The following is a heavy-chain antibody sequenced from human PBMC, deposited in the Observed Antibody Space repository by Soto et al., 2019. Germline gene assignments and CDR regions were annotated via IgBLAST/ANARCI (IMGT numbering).Heavy chain of an antibody. CDR1: GFTFSTYA. CDR3: AKDLILYRKEATNTWAD. J-gene: IGHJ4*02. V-gene: IGHV3-30*18. CDR2: ISYDGHNE. Sequence: QVQLVESGGAVVQPGRSLRLSCAASGFTFSTYAMHWVRQAPGKGLEWVTTISYDGHNEYYADSVKGRITISRDNSNKMLYLQMNSLRLEDTAVYYCAKDLILYRKEATNTWADWGQGTLVTVSS. D-gene: IGHD2-15*01.